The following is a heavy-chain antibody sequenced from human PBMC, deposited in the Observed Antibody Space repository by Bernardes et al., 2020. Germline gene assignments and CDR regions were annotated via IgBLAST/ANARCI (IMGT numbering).Heavy chain of an antibody. CDR3: AREASSGWYYFDY. D-gene: IGHD6-19*01. J-gene: IGHJ4*02. CDR1: GFTFSSYW. Sequence: GGSLRLSCAASGFTFSSYWMSWVRQAPGKGLEWVANIKQDGSEKYYVDSVKGRFTISRDNAKNSLYLQMNSLRAEDTAVYYCAREASSGWYYFDYWGQGTLVTVSS. CDR2: IKQDGSEK. V-gene: IGHV3-7*01.